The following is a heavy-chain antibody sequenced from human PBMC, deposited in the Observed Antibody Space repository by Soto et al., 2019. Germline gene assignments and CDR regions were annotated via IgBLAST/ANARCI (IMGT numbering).Heavy chain of an antibody. CDR1: GYTFTGYY. Sequence: QVRLVQSGAEVKKPGASVKVSCKASGYTFTGYYIHWVRQAPGQGLEWMGSISPHSGGPNYAQRFQGRVTMTRDTSMPTVYMEMSGLTSDDTAVYDCAREEQNGANYYLDYWGQGTLVTVSS. CDR2: ISPHSGGP. J-gene: IGHJ4*02. D-gene: IGHD1-1*01. V-gene: IGHV1-2*02. CDR3: AREEQNGANYYLDY.